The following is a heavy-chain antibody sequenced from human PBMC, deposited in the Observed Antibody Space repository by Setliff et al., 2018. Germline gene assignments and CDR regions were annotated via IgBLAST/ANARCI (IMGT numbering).Heavy chain of an antibody. D-gene: IGHD2-15*01. CDR3: GRGFSRIEGWGNWFDP. CDR1: GGSVSNSGFF. J-gene: IGHJ5*02. V-gene: IGHV4-39*01. Sequence: LSLTCTVSGGSVSNSGFFWGWLRQAPGKGLEWIGNIYDSGSSNCNASLKSRLIITRDTSKNQISLKLTSVTAADTAVYYCGRGFSRIEGWGNWFDPWGQGILVTVSS. CDR2: IYDSGSS.